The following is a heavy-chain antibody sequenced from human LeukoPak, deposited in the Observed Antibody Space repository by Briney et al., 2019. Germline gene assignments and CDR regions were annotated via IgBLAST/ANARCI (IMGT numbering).Heavy chain of an antibody. J-gene: IGHJ3*02. D-gene: IGHD3-10*01. CDR1: GYTFTGYY. CDR3: ASGHGSVHDAFDI. Sequence: ASVKVSCKASGYTFTGYYMHWVRQAPGQGLEWMGWINPNNGGTNYAQKFQGWVTMTRDTSISTAYMELSRLRSDDTAVYYCASGHGSVHDAFDIWGQGTMVTVSS. V-gene: IGHV1-2*04. CDR2: INPNNGGT.